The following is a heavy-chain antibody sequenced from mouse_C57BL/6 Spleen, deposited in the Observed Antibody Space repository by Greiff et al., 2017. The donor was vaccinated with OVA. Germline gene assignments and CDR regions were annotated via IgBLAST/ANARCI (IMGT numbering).Heavy chain of an antibody. J-gene: IGHJ2*01. CDR2: IWSGGST. CDR3: TRVYDYDEGFDY. D-gene: IGHD2-4*01. V-gene: IGHV2-2*01. CDR1: GFSLTSYG. Sequence: VKLVESGPGLVQPSQSLSITCTVSGFSLTSYGVHWVRQSPGKGLEWLGVIWSGGSTDYNAAFISRLSSSKDNSKSQVFFKMNSLQAGDTAIDYRTRVYDYDEGFDYWGQDTTLTVSS.